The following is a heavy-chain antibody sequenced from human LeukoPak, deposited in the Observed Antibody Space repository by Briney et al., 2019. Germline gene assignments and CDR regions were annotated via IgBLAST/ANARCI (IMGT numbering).Heavy chain of an antibody. V-gene: IGHV3-53*01. CDR2: IYKIGST. CDR1: GFTVSTSY. Sequence: GGSLRLSCVASGFTVSTSYMTWVRQAPGKGLEGVSLIYKIGSTYYADSVKGRFTISRDSSKNTLNLLMNSLSAAATAVYFCAGSSTEDILDYWGQGTLLTVSS. CDR3: AGSSTEDILDY. J-gene: IGHJ4*02. D-gene: IGHD2-15*01.